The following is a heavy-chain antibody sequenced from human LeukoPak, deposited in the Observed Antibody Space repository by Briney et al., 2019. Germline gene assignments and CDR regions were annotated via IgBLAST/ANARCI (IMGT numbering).Heavy chain of an antibody. Sequence: PGGSLRLSCAASGFTFSSYGMHWVRQAPGKGLEWVAVIWYDGSNKYYADSVEGRFTISRDNSKNTLYLQMSSLRAEDTAVYYCARDDWAAHPNYYYGMDVWGQGTTVTVSS. CDR1: GFTFSSYG. V-gene: IGHV3-33*01. J-gene: IGHJ6*02. D-gene: IGHD6-6*01. CDR3: ARDDWAAHPNYYYGMDV. CDR2: IWYDGSNK.